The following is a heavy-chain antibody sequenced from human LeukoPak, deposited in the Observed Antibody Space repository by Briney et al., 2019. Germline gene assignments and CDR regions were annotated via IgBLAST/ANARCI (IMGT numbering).Heavy chain of an antibody. CDR2: ISYDGSNK. D-gene: IGHD4-17*01. Sequence: PGRSLRLSCAASGFTFSNYAMHWVRQAPDKGLEWVAVISYDGSNKYFADSVKGRFTISRDNSKNTLYLQMNSLRAEDTAVYYCARDSYGADYWCQGTLVTVSS. CDR3: ARDSYGADY. CDR1: GFTFSNYA. J-gene: IGHJ4*02. V-gene: IGHV3-30*04.